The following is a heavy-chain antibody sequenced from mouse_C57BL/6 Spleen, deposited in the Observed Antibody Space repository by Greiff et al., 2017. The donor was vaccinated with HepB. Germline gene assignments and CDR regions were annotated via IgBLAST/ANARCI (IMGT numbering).Heavy chain of an antibody. Sequence: VQLQQSGAELVKPGASVKISCKASGYAFSSYWMNWVKQRPGKGLEWIGQIYPGDGDTNYNGKFKGKATLTADKSSSTAYMQLSSLTSEDSAVYFCARFGYGSSDGDAMDYWGQGTSVTVSS. D-gene: IGHD1-1*01. J-gene: IGHJ4*01. CDR3: ARFGYGSSDGDAMDY. V-gene: IGHV1-80*01. CDR1: GYAFSSYW. CDR2: IYPGDGDT.